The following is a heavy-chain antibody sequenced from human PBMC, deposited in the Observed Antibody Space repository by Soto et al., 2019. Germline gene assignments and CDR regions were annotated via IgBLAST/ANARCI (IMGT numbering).Heavy chain of an antibody. Sequence: QVQLVQSGAEAKKPGASVKVSCKASGYTFTSYAMHWVRQAPGQMLEWMGWINAGNGNTKYSQKFQGRVTITRDTSARTPYMELSSVRSEDTAVYYSARSIVVVPALDYGGKGTLFTVSS. D-gene: IGHD2-21*02. V-gene: IGHV1-3*01. CDR3: ARSIVVVPALDY. CDR2: INAGNGNT. J-gene: IGHJ4*02. CDR1: GYTFTSYA.